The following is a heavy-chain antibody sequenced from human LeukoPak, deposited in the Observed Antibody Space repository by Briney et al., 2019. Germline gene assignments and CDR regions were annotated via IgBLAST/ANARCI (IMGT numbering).Heavy chain of an antibody. V-gene: IGHV3-74*01. CDR1: GFTSSSYW. D-gene: IGHD3-10*01. J-gene: IGHJ5*02. Sequence: RGSLRLSCAASGFTSSSYWMHWVRQVPGKGLVWVSRISGDGTARNYADSVKGRFTISRDDAKNTVDLQMNSLRGEDTAVYYCVRGRGSYGWFDPWGQGTLVTVSS. CDR2: ISGDGTAR. CDR3: VRGRGSYGWFDP.